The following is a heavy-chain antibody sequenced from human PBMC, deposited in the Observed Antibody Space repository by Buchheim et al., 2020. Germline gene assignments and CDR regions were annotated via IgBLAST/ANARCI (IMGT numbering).Heavy chain of an antibody. J-gene: IGHJ4*02. V-gene: IGHV3-33*01. Sequence: QVQLVESGGGVVQPGRSLRLSCAASGFTFSSYGMHWVRQAPGKGLEWVAVIWYDGSNKYYADSVKGRFTISRDNSKNTLYLQMNSLRAEDTAVYYCARESHDFWSGYFNKQVPSFDYWGQGTL. D-gene: IGHD3-3*01. CDR2: IWYDGSNK. CDR3: ARESHDFWSGYFNKQVPSFDY. CDR1: GFTFSSYG.